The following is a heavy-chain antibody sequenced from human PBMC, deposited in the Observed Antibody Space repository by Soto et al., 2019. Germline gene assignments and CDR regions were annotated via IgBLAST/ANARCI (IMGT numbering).Heavy chain of an antibody. CDR3: AKDREGYCSSTSCSAGFDY. Sequence: GGSLRLSCTASGFTFSSYAMSWVRQAPGKGLEWVSAISGSGGSTYYADSVKGRFTISRDNSKNTLYLQMNSLRAEDTAVYYCAKDREGYCSSTSCSAGFDYWGQGTLVTVSS. CDR2: ISGSGGST. J-gene: IGHJ4*02. V-gene: IGHV3-23*01. D-gene: IGHD2-2*01. CDR1: GFTFSSYA.